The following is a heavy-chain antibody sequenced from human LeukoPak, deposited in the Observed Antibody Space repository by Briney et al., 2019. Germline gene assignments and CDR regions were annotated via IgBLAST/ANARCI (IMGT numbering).Heavy chain of an antibody. CDR1: GGSISSYY. J-gene: IGHJ4*02. Sequence: SETLSLTCTVSGGSISSYYWSWLRQPPGKGLEWIGYIYYSGSTNYNPSLKSRVTISVDTSKNQFSLKLSSVTAADTAVYYCARDSDSSGYYYYFDYWGQGTLVTVSS. V-gene: IGHV4-59*01. CDR2: IYYSGST. D-gene: IGHD3-22*01. CDR3: ARDSDSSGYYYYFDY.